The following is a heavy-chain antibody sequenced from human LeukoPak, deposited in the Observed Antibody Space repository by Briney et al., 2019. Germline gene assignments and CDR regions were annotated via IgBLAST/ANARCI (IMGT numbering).Heavy chain of an antibody. CDR3: ASSSPYGDYGKDDY. D-gene: IGHD4-17*01. Sequence: SVKVSCKASGGTFSSYAISWVRRAPGQGLEWMGRIIPIFGTANYAQKFQGRVTITTDGSTSTAYMELSSLRSEDTAVYYCASSSPYGDYGKDDYWGQGTLVTVSS. CDR1: GGTFSSYA. V-gene: IGHV1-69*05. J-gene: IGHJ4*02. CDR2: IIPIFGTA.